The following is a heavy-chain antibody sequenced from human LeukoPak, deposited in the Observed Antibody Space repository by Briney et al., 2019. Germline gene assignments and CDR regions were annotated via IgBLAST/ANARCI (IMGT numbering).Heavy chain of an antibody. J-gene: IGHJ4*02. Sequence: PGGSLRLSCAASGFTFSSYEVNWVRQAPDKGLEWLSYISSSGSTIYYAESVKGRYTISRDNAKNSLYLQMNSLRAEDTAVYYCARGLHEWDRWPTAPFDYWGQGTLVTVSS. CDR1: GFTFSSYE. CDR2: ISSSGSTI. CDR3: ARGLHEWDRWPTAPFDY. D-gene: IGHD2-8*01. V-gene: IGHV3-48*03.